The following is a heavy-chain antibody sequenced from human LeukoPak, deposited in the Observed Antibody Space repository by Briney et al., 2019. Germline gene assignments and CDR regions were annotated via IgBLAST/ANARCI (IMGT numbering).Heavy chain of an antibody. D-gene: IGHD3-22*01. CDR3: AREYSPYYYDSSGYNYFDY. CDR2: INPNSGGA. V-gene: IGHV1-2*02. J-gene: IGHJ4*02. Sequence: ASVKVSCMASGYTFTGYYMHWARQAPGQGLEWMGWINPNSGGANYAQKFQGRVTMTRDTSISTVYMELSRLRSDDTAVYYCAREYSPYYYDSSGYNYFDYWGQGTLVTVSS. CDR1: GYTFTGYY.